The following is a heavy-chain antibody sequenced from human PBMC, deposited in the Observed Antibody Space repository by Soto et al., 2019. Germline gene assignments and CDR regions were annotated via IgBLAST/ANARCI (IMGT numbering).Heavy chain of an antibody. V-gene: IGHV4-34*01. D-gene: IGHD2-15*01. CDR2: INHSGST. J-gene: IGHJ4*02. CDR1: GGSFSGYY. Sequence: PSETLSLTCAVYGGSFSGYYWSWIRQPPGKGLEWIGEINHSGSTNYNPSLKSRVTISVDTSKNQFSLKLSSVTAADTAVYYCATSDCSGRSWWAYFDYWGQGPLVTVSS. CDR3: ATSDCSGRSWWAYFDY.